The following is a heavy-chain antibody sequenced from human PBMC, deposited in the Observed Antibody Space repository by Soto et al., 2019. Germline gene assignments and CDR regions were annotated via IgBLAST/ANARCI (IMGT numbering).Heavy chain of an antibody. D-gene: IGHD6-19*01. CDR3: TKGTWLDI. CDR1: GFTFGSHD. CDR2: ISVSDPGT. J-gene: IGHJ3*02. V-gene: IGHV3-23*01. Sequence: EVQLLESGGGLEQPGGSLRLSCAASGFTFGSHDMSWVRQAPGKALEWVSSISVSDPGTYYADSVKVRFTTSRDISKNTLFLQMDSLRDEDTALYYCTKGTWLDIWGQGTMVTVSS.